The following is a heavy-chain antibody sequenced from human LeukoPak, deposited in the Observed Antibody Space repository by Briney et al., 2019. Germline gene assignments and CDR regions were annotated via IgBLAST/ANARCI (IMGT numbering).Heavy chain of an antibody. D-gene: IGHD3-10*01. J-gene: IGHJ5*02. Sequence: GGSLRLSCAASGFTFDDYGMSWVRQAPGKGLERVSGINWNGGSTGYADSVKGRFTISRDNAKNSLYLQMNSLRAEDTALYYCARDGDGSGSYDNWFDPWGQGTLVTVSS. V-gene: IGHV3-20*04. CDR1: GFTFDDYG. CDR3: ARDGDGSGSYDNWFDP. CDR2: INWNGGST.